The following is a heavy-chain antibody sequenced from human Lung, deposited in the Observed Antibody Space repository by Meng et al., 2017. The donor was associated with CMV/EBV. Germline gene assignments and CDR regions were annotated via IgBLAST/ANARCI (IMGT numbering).Heavy chain of an antibody. V-gene: IGHV3-49*04. Sequence: GGSPKIPCTASGFTFGDYAMTWVRQAPGKRLEGIGFIRNRTRGGTTEYAASVKGRFSILRDDSKSIAYLQMDSVKIEDTGVYFCARGSGSPEHWGQGTLVTVSS. D-gene: IGHD3-10*01. J-gene: IGHJ1*01. CDR1: GFTFGDYA. CDR2: IRNRTRGGTT. CDR3: ARGSGSPEH.